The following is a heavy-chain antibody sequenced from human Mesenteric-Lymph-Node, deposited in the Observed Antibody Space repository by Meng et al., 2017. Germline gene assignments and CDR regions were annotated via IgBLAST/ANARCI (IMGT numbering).Heavy chain of an antibody. V-gene: IGHV1-2*06. D-gene: IGHD4-17*01. CDR3: ARSDYGDLYGMDV. Sequence: ASVKVSCKASGYTFTNYDIYWVRQAPGQGLEWMGRINPNSGGTNYAQKFQGRVTMTRDTSISTAYMELSRLRSDDTAVYYCARSDYGDLYGMDVWGQGTTVTVSS. CDR2: INPNSGGT. J-gene: IGHJ6*02. CDR1: GYTFTNYD.